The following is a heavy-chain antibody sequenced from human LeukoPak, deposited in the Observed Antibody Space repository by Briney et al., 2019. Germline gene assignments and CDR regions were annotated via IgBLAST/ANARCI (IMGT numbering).Heavy chain of an antibody. D-gene: IGHD3-10*01. V-gene: IGHV4-59*01. CDR1: GGSISSYY. CDR2: IYYSGST. Sequence: PSETLSLTCTVSGGSISSYYWSWLREPPGKGLEWLGYIYYSGSTNYNPSLKSRVTISVDTSKNQFSLKLSSVTAADTAVYYCARGVVRGVTLYYYYGMDVWGQGTTVTVSS. CDR3: ARGVVRGVTLYYYYGMDV. J-gene: IGHJ6*02.